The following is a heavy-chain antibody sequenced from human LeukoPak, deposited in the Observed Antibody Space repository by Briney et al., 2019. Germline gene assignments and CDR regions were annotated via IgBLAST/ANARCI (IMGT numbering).Heavy chain of an antibody. CDR3: ARAYGSTGDDAFDI. D-gene: IGHD1-26*01. V-gene: IGHV3-21*01. Sequence: GGSLRLSCAASGFTFSRHSMNWVRQAPGKGLEWVSSISSSSIYIYYADSVKGRFTISRDNAKNSLYLQMNSLRAEDTAVYYCARAYGSTGDDAFDIWGQGTMVTVSS. CDR1: GFTFSRHS. CDR2: ISSSSIYI. J-gene: IGHJ3*02.